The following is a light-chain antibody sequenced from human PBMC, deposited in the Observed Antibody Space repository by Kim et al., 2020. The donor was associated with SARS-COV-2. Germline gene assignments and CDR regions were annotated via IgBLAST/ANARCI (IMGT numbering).Light chain of an antibody. Sequence: QSVLTQPPSASGTPGQRVTISCSGSSSNIGSNFVYWYQHLPGTAPKLLIYRNYERPSGVPDRFSGSRSGTSASLAISGLRSEDEADYYCAAWDDSLSGYVFGTGTKVTVL. J-gene: IGLJ1*01. CDR2: RNY. V-gene: IGLV1-47*01. CDR1: SSNIGSNF. CDR3: AAWDDSLSGYV.